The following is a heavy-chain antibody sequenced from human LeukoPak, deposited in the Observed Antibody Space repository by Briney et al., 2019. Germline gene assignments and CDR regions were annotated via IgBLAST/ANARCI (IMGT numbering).Heavy chain of an antibody. CDR1: GCTLTGLS. D-gene: IGHD6-19*01. V-gene: IGHV1-24*01. Sequence: EASVKVSCKVSGCTLTGLSMHWVRQAPGKGLEWMGGFDPEDGETIYAQKFQGRVTMTEDTSTDTAYMELSSLRSEDTAVYYCATKESSGWYGGSPFDYWGQGTLVTVSS. CDR3: ATKESSGWYGGSPFDY. CDR2: FDPEDGET. J-gene: IGHJ4*02.